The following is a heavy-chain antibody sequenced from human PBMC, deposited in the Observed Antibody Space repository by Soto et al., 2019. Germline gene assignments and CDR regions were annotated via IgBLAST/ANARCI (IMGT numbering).Heavy chain of an antibody. D-gene: IGHD2-2*01. Sequence: QVQLVESGGGVVQPGRSLRLSCAASGFTFSNYAMNWVRQAPGKGLEWVALISYDGSNKYYADSVKGRFTISRGSSKNTLYLQMNSLRAADTAVYYCGRCTSTSCHLGSDYWGQGTLVTVSS. CDR1: GFTFSNYA. J-gene: IGHJ4*02. CDR2: ISYDGSNK. CDR3: GRCTSTSCHLGSDY. V-gene: IGHV3-30-3*01.